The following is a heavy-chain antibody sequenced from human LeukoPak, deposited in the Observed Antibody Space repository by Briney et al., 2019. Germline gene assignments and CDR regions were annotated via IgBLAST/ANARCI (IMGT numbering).Heavy chain of an antibody. Sequence: GGSLRLSCAASGFTFSSYGMHWVRQAPGKGLEWVAVISYDGSNKYYADSVKGRFTISRDNSKNTLYLQMNSLRAEDTAVYYCAKDPGDSSLDYWGQGTLVTVSS. CDR3: AKDPGDSSLDY. CDR2: ISYDGSNK. CDR1: GFTFSSYG. D-gene: IGHD3-10*01. V-gene: IGHV3-30*18. J-gene: IGHJ4*02.